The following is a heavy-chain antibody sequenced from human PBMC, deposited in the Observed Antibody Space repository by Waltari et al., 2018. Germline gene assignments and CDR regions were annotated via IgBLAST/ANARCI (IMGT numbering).Heavy chain of an antibody. CDR2: IDWDDDK. CDR1: GFSLSTSGMC. J-gene: IGHJ4*02. Sequence: QVTLRESGPALVKPTQTLTLTCTFSGFSLSTSGMCVSWIRQPPGKALEWLALIDWDDDKYYSTSLKTRLTISKETSKNQVVLTMTNMDPVDTATYYCARIRGNSGSYYFDYWGQGTLVTVSS. D-gene: IGHD1-26*01. CDR3: ARIRGNSGSYYFDY. V-gene: IGHV2-70*01.